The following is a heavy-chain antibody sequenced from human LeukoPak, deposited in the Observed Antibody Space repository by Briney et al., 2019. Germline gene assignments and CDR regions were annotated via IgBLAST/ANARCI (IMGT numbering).Heavy chain of an antibody. CDR1: GGSFSGYY. Sequence: PSETLSLTCAVYGGSFSGYYWSWIRQPPGKGLEWIGEINHSGSTNYNPSLKSRVTISVDTSKNQFSLKLSSVTAADTAVYYCASQRYYDFWSGYYSGDLGYWGQGTLVTVSS. D-gene: IGHD3-3*01. V-gene: IGHV4-34*01. CDR3: ASQRYYDFWSGYYSGDLGY. CDR2: INHSGST. J-gene: IGHJ4*02.